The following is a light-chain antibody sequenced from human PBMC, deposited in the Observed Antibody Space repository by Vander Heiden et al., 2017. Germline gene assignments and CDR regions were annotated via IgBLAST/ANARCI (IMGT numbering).Light chain of an antibody. Sequence: SSELTQDPAVSVALGQTVRITCQGDILRGYYASWYQQKPGQAPVLVIYGKNNRPSGIPDRFSGSSSGNTASLTITGAQAEDEADYYCNSRDSGAKHVVVGGGTKLTVL. J-gene: IGLJ2*01. V-gene: IGLV3-19*01. CDR1: ILRGYY. CDR3: NSRDSGAKHVV. CDR2: GKN.